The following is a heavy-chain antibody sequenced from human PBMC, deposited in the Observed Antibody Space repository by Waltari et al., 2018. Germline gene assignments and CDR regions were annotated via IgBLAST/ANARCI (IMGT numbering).Heavy chain of an antibody. CDR1: GGSFSGYY. D-gene: IGHD3-3*01. J-gene: IGHJ6*03. Sequence: QVQLQQWGAGLLKPSETLSLTCAVYGGSFSGYYWSWIRKHPGKGLEWIGEINHRGSTTYHPSLKTLVTISVDTSKNHFSLELSSVTAADTAVYYCARAGELNWSGYSYYYYYYYMDVWGKGTTVTVSS. V-gene: IGHV4-34*01. CDR2: INHRGST. CDR3: ARAGELNWSGYSYYYYYYYMDV.